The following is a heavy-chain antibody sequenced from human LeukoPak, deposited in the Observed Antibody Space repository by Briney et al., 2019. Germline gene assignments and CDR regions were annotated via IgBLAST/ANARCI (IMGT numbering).Heavy chain of an antibody. CDR2: ISYDGSNK. D-gene: IGHD6-6*01. CDR1: GFTFSSYA. V-gene: IGHV3-30*04. J-gene: IGHJ4*02. Sequence: PGGSLRLSCAASGFTFSSYAMHWVRQAPGKGLEWVAVISYDGSNKYYADSVKGRFTISRDNSKNTLYLQMNSLRAEDTAVYYCAREPVRTNGGIAARPHYFDYWGQGTLVTVSS. CDR3: AREPVRTNGGIAARPHYFDY.